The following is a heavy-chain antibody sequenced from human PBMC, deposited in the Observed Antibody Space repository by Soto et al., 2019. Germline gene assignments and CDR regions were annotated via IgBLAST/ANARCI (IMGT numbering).Heavy chain of an antibody. J-gene: IGHJ4*02. Sequence: GGSLRLSCSASGFTFSSYAMHWVRQAPGKGLEYVSGIRGNGDPPFYADSVKGRFTISRDNSKNTLYLQMSSLGADDTAVYYCVKSRGGNNFDFFDWGQGALVTVSS. CDR1: GFTFSSYA. V-gene: IGHV3-64D*06. CDR3: VKSRGGNNFDFFD. D-gene: IGHD1-20*01. CDR2: IRGNGDPP.